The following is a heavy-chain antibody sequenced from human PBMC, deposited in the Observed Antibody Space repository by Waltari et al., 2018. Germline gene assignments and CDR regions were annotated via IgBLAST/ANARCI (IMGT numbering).Heavy chain of an antibody. CDR3: ASGRGSRAARPPNYFDY. CDR2: IYSGGST. J-gene: IGHJ4*02. Sequence: EVQLVESGGGLIQPGGSLRLSCAASGFTVSSNYMSWVRQAPGKGLEWVSVIYSGGSTYYADSVKGRFTSSRDNSKNTLYLQMNSLRAEDTAVYYCASGRGSRAARPPNYFDYWGQGTLVTVSS. CDR1: GFTVSSNY. D-gene: IGHD6-6*01. V-gene: IGHV3-53*01.